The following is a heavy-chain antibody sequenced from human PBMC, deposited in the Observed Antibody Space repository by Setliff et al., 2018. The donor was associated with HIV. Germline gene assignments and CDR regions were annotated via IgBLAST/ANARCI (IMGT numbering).Heavy chain of an antibody. Sequence: PSETLSLTCAVYSGSFSGYYWSWIRQPPGKGLEWIGEINHSGSTNYNPSLKSRVTISIDTSKNQFSVKLNFVTAADTAVYYCAREQWLVTRGYFDSWGRGIMVTVSS. CDR2: INHSGST. D-gene: IGHD6-19*01. V-gene: IGHV4-34*01. CDR1: SGSFSGYY. CDR3: AREQWLVTRGYFDS. J-gene: IGHJ4*02.